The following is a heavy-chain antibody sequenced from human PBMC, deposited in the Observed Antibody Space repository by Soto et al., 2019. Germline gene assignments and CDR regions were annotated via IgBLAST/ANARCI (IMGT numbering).Heavy chain of an antibody. J-gene: IGHJ4*02. D-gene: IGHD4-17*01. CDR1: GGSITTHQ. CDR3: ARDYGDYSFFFDY. CDR2: YSGFT. Sequence: PSETLSLTCTVSGGSITTHQWSWIRQPQGKGLEWIGGYSGFTNYNPSLESRATISVDHSKNQFFLTLRSVTAADTAVYYCARDYGDYSFFFDYWGQGALVTVSS. V-gene: IGHV4-59*11.